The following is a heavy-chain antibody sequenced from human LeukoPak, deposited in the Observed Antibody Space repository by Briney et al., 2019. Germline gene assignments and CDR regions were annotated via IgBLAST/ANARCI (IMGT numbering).Heavy chain of an antibody. CDR1: GFTFSSYA. J-gene: IGHJ4*02. D-gene: IGHD4-17*01. CDR3: AKHLTMTTVTGFDY. CDR2: ISESGGTT. Sequence: GGSLRLSCAASGFTFSSYAMSWVRQAPGKGLEWVSGISESGGTTYYADSVKGRLTISRDDSKNTLYLQMNSLRAEDTAVYYCAKHLTMTTVTGFDYWGQGTLVTVSS. V-gene: IGHV3-23*01.